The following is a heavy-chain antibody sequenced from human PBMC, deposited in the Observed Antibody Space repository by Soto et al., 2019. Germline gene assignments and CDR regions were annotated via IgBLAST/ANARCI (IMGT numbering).Heavy chain of an antibody. J-gene: IGHJ6*02. Sequence: PGEPLKISCKGSGYSFTSYWIGWVRQMPGKGLEWMGIIYPGDSDTRYSPSFQGQVTISADKSISTAYLQWSSLKASDTAMYYCARTKDSSGYYKGYYYYYGMGVWGQGTTVTVSS. D-gene: IGHD3-22*01. V-gene: IGHV5-51*01. CDR3: ARTKDSSGYYKGYYYYYGMGV. CDR1: GYSFTSYW. CDR2: IYPGDSDT.